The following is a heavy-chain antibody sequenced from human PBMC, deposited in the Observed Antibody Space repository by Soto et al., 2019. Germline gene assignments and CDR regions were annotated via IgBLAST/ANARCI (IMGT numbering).Heavy chain of an antibody. Sequence: QVQLVQSGDEVRKPGSSVKVSCKASGYIFVNYGIAWVRQAPGQGLEWMGWISPYSGNTHYARKVQGRLTMTTDSSPITAYMDQVTLTSYDTAVYYCAMVDNYVTPTPQDIWGQGTTVTVSS. D-gene: IGHD3-16*01. V-gene: IGHV1-18*01. CDR2: ISPYSGNT. CDR1: GYIFVNYG. J-gene: IGHJ3*02. CDR3: AMVDNYVTPTPQDI.